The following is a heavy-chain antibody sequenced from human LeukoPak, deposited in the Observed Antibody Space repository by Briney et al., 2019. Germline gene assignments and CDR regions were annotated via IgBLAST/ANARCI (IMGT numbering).Heavy chain of an antibody. CDR1: GDSFSSGNPA. CDR3: ARDWEGKFLDY. CDR2: TYHRAQWYR. Sequence: SQTLSLTCALSGDSFSSGNPAWNWIRQSPSRGLEWLGRTYHRAQWYRDYAVSVAGPITINPDESKNQFSLQLNSVTPEDTAVYYCARDWEGKFLDYWSQGTLVTVS. D-gene: IGHD1-26*01. J-gene: IGHJ4*02. V-gene: IGHV6-1*01.